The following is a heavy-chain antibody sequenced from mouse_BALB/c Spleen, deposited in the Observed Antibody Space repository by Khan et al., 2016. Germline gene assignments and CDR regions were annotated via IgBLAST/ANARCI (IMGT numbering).Heavy chain of an antibody. J-gene: IGHJ3*02. V-gene: IGHV9-3-1*01. CDR3: ARIQALPVPCGY. CDR2: INTYTGEP. CDR1: GYTFTNYG. Sequence: QIQLVQSGPELKKPGETVKISCKASGYTFTNYGVNWVKQTPGKGLKWMGWINTYTGEPTYGDDFKGRFAFSLETSASTAYLQINNLKNEDSTTYFCARIQALPVPCGYWGQGTLVTVSA.